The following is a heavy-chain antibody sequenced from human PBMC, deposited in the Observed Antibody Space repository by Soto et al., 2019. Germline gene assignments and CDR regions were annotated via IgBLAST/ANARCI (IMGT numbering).Heavy chain of an antibody. CDR2: ISAYIGNT. J-gene: IGHJ6*03. CDR3: ARVSPEQPHDFWSGFRHWHYYYMDV. CDR1: GYTFTSYA. D-gene: IGHD3-3*01. V-gene: IGHV1-18*01. Sequence: ASVKVSCKASGYTFTSYAISWVRQAPGQGLEWMGWISAYIGNTNYAQKLQGRVTMTTDTSTSTAYMELRSLRSDDTAVYYCARVSPEQPHDFWSGFRHWHYYYMDVWGKGTTVTVSS.